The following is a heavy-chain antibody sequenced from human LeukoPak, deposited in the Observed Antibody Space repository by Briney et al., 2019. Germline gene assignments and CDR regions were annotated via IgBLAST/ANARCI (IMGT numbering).Heavy chain of an antibody. J-gene: IGHJ6*03. V-gene: IGHV3-48*04. CDR2: ISSSSSTI. CDR1: GFTFSSYS. Sequence: GGSLRLSCAASGFTFSSYSMNWVRQAPGKGLEWVSYISSSSSTIYYADSVKGRFTISRDNANNSLYLQMKSLRAEDTAVYYCARVAAAARALYYYYYMDVWGKGTTVTVSS. D-gene: IGHD6-6*01. CDR3: ARVAAAARALYYYYYMDV.